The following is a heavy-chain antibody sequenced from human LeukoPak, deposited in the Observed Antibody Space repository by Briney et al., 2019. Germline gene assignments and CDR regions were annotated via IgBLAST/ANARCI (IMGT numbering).Heavy chain of an antibody. D-gene: IGHD3-10*01. J-gene: IGHJ4*02. V-gene: IGHV4-34*01. CDR2: INHSGST. CDR3: ARNPITMVRGVIYFDY. CDR1: GGSFSGYY. Sequence: SETLSLTCAVYGGSFSGYYWSWIRQPPGKGLEWIGEINHSGSTNYNPSLKSRVTKSVDTSKNQFSLKLSSVTAADTAVYYCARNPITMVRGVIYFDYWGQGTLVTVSS.